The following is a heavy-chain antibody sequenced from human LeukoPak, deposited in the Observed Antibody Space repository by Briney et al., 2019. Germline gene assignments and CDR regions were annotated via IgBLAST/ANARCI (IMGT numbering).Heavy chain of an antibody. D-gene: IGHD4/OR15-4a*01. CDR3: ARKPNAVYWFDP. Sequence: SETLSLTCAVSGYSISSDNWWGWIRQPPGKGLEWIGYFHYSGITYYSPSLKSRVTLSVDTSKNQFSLRLSSVTAVDTAVYYCARKPNAVYWFDPWGQGTLVTVSS. CDR1: GYSISSDNW. J-gene: IGHJ5*02. V-gene: IGHV4-28*01. CDR2: FHYSGIT.